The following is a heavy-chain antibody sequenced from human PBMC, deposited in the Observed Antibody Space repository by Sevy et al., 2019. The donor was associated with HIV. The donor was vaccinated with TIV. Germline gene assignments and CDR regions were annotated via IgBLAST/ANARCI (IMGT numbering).Heavy chain of an antibody. CDR1: GFSLNSYW. Sequence: GGSLRLSCAASGFSLNSYWMSWVRQAPGKGLEWVANIKQDGSVKYYVDSVKGRFTISRDNAMNLLYLQMSSLRAEETALYYCVRAIAADGSFWGQGTLVTVSS. D-gene: IGHD6-13*01. J-gene: IGHJ4*02. V-gene: IGHV3-7*01. CDR3: VRAIAADGSF. CDR2: IKQDGSVK.